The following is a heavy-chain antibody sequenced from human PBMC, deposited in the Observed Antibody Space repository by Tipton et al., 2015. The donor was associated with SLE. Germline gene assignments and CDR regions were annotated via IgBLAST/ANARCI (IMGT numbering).Heavy chain of an antibody. CDR2: VYHSGSA. CDR3: ARGNDYYYGMDV. J-gene: IGHJ6*02. CDR1: VYSISRAYY. V-gene: IGHV4-38-2*01. Sequence: TLSLTCAVSVYSISRAYYWGCIRQPPGKGLEWIGTVYHSGSASYNPSLKSRVTISVDMSKNQFSLKLSSVTAADTAVYYCARGNDYYYGMDVWGQGTTVTVSS.